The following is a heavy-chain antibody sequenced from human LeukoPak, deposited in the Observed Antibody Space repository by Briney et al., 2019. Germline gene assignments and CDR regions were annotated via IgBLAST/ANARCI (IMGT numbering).Heavy chain of an antibody. Sequence: ASVKVSCKASGYTFTSYDINWVRQATGQGLEWMGWMNPNSGNTGYAQKFQGRVTMTRGTSISTAYMELSSLRSEDTAVYYCARANPSGSGSYYYYYYMDVWGKGTTVTVSS. CDR1: GYTFTSYD. J-gene: IGHJ6*03. V-gene: IGHV1-8*01. CDR3: ARANPSGSGSYYYYYYMDV. D-gene: IGHD3-10*01. CDR2: MNPNSGNT.